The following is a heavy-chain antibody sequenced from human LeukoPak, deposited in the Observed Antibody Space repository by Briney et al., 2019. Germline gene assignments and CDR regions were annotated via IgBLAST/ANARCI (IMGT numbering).Heavy chain of an antibody. CDR1: GITFCNNW. CDR2: INSDGGGA. J-gene: IGHJ5*02. Sequence: PGGSLRLSCAASGITFCNNWMHWVRQGPGKGLVWLSRINSDGGGAIYADSVKGRFTVSRDNAKNTLYLQMNSLRAEDTAVYYCARDVPHNWFDTWGQGTLVTVSS. V-gene: IGHV3-74*01. CDR3: ARDVPHNWFDT.